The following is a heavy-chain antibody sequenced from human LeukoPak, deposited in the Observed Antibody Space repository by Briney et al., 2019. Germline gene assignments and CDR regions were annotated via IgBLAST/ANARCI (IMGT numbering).Heavy chain of an antibody. D-gene: IGHD3/OR15-3a*01. Sequence: ASVKVSCKASRYTFTSYGIAWVRQASGRGLEWMGWIDPNSGGTDYAQKFQGRVTMTRDTSIATAYMDLSRLISDDTAVYYCARDREGLAYFDFWGQGTLVTVSS. CDR1: RYTFTSYG. V-gene: IGHV1-2*02. J-gene: IGHJ4*02. CDR2: IDPNSGGT. CDR3: ARDREGLAYFDF.